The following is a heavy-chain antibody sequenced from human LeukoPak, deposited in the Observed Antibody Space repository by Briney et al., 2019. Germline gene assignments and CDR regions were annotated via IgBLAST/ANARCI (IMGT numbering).Heavy chain of an antibody. V-gene: IGHV5-51*01. CDR3: AVESRQAGYYSAGYFDY. CDR1: GYSFTSYW. J-gene: IGHJ4*02. CDR2: IYPGDSDT. D-gene: IGHD3-9*01. Sequence: GESLKISCKGSGYSFTSYWIGWVRQMPGKGLEWMGIIYPGDSDTRYSPSFQGQVTISADKSISTAYLQWSSLKASDTAMYYCAVESRQAGYYSAGYFDYWGQGTLVTVSS.